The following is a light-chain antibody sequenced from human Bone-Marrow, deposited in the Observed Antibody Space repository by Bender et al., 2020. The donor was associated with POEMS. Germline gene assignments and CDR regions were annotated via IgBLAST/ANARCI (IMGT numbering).Light chain of an antibody. CDR3: YSYAGSYAWV. Sequence: QSALTQPASVSGSPGQSITISCTGTSDDIGLYDLVSWHQQHPGKAPKLIIYEDTKRPSGVPDRFSGSKSGNTASLTISGLQAEDEADYYCYSYAGSYAWVFGGGTKLTVL. V-gene: IGLV2-23*01. CDR1: SDDIGLYDL. CDR2: EDT. J-gene: IGLJ3*02.